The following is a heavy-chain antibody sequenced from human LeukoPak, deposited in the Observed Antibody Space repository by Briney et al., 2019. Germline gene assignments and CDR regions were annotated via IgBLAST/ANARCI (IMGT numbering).Heavy chain of an antibody. D-gene: IGHD1-1*01. Sequence: GGSLRLSCAASGFTFSGYPIHWVRQAPGKGLEWVAVISYDGSNKYYADSVKGRFTISRDNSKNTLYLQMNSLRAEDTAVYYCARDGYGFYYYYYGMDVWGQGTTVTVSS. CDR3: ARDGYGFYYYYYGMDV. CDR1: GFTFSGYP. CDR2: ISYDGSNK. J-gene: IGHJ6*02. V-gene: IGHV3-30-3*01.